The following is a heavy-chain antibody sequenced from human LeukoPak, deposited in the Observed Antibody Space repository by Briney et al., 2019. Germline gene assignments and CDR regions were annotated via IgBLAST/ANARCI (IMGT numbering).Heavy chain of an antibody. CDR1: GGSFSGYY. CDR3: ARVRDCSSTSCYGSDY. V-gene: IGHV4-34*01. Sequence: PSETLSLTCAVYGGSFSGYYWSWIRQPPGKGLEWIGEINHSGSTNYNPSLKSRVTISVDTSKNQFSLKLSSVTAADTAVYCCARVRDCSSTSCYGSDYWGQGTLVTVSS. D-gene: IGHD2-2*01. CDR2: INHSGST. J-gene: IGHJ4*02.